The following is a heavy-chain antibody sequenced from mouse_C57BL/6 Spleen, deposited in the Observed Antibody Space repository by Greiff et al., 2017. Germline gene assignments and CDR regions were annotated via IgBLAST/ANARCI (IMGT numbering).Heavy chain of an antibody. Sequence: VKLQESGPGLVAPSQSLSITCTVSGFSLTSYGVSWVRQPPGKGLEWLGVIWGDGSTNYHSALISRLSISKDNSKSQVFLKLNSLRTKDTATYYCAKSGFAYWGQGTLVTVSA. J-gene: IGHJ3*01. CDR2: IWGDGST. CDR3: AKSGFAY. V-gene: IGHV2-3*01. CDR1: GFSLTSYG.